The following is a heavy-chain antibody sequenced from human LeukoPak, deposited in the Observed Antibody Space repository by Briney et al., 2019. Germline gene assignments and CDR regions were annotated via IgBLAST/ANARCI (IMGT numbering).Heavy chain of an antibody. V-gene: IGHV3-23*01. J-gene: IGHJ4*02. D-gene: IGHD3-22*01. Sequence: GGSLRLSCAASGFTFSGYVMSWVRQAPGKGLEWVSGIRAGGENTYYSDSVKGRFTIARDNSKDTLSLQMNSLRAEDTAVYYCARSGYYYDSSGRTYYFDYWGQGTLVTVSS. CDR3: ARSGYYYDSSGRTYYFDY. CDR1: GFTFSGYV. CDR2: IRAGGENT.